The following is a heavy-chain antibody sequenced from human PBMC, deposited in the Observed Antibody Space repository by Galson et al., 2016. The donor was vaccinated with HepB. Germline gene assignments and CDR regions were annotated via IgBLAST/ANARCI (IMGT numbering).Heavy chain of an antibody. CDR1: GGSIRSSNYY. D-gene: IGHD3-22*01. CDR3: ARHLNPYYFESSGYYSSHFDY. Sequence: ETLSLTCTVSGGSIRSSNYYWGWIRQPPGKGLEWIGSIYYSGTTYYNASLKSRVTISVDTSKNQFSLKMSSVTAADTAVYYCARHLNPYYFESSGYYSSHFDYWGQGTLVTVSS. CDR2: IYYSGTT. J-gene: IGHJ4*02. V-gene: IGHV4-39*01.